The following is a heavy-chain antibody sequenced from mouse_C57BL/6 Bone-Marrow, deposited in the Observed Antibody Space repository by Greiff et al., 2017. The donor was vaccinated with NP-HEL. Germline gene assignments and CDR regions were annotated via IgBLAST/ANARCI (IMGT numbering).Heavy chain of an antibody. D-gene: IGHD1-1*01. CDR2: IWWDDDK. Sequence: QVTLKESGPGILQPSQTLSLTCSFSGFSLSTFGMGVGWIRQPSGKGLEWLAHIWWDDDKYYTPALKSRLTISKNTSKNQLFLKIANVDTADTATYYCARIAYGSSYYAMDYWGQGTSVTVSS. J-gene: IGHJ4*01. CDR3: ARIAYGSSYYAMDY. V-gene: IGHV8-8*01. CDR1: GFSLSTFGMG.